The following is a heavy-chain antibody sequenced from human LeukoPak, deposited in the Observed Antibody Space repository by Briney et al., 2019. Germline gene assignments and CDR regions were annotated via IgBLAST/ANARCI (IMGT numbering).Heavy chain of an antibody. Sequence: GSLRLSCAASGFTFSSYSMNWVRQAPGKGLEWVSSISSSSSYIYYADSVKGRFTISRDNAKNSLYLQMNSLRAEDTAVYYCARDSSYDYYYDSSGYYSSDFDYWGQGTLVTVSS. CDR2: ISSSSSYI. V-gene: IGHV3-21*01. D-gene: IGHD3-22*01. CDR1: GFTFSSYS. J-gene: IGHJ4*02. CDR3: ARDSSYDYYYDSSGYYSSDFDY.